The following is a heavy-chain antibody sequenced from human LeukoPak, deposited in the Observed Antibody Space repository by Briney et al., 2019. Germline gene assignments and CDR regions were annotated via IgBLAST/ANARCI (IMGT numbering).Heavy chain of an antibody. Sequence: GGSLRLSCAASGFTVSSNYMSWVRDAPGKGLEWVSVIYSGGSTYYADSVKGRFTISRDNSKNTLYLQMNSLRAEDTAVYYCARDDPYGDHLFDYWGQGTLVTVSS. D-gene: IGHD4-17*01. V-gene: IGHV3-66*01. CDR3: ARDDPYGDHLFDY. CDR2: IYSGGST. CDR1: GFTVSSNY. J-gene: IGHJ4*02.